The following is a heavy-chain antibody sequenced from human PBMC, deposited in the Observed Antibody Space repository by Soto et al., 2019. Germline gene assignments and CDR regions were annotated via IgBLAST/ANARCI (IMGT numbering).Heavy chain of an antibody. CDR3: ARSIAARRMVDY. CDR1: GYTFTGYY. Sequence: GASVKVSCKASGYTFTGYYMHWVRQAPGQGLEWMGWNNPNSGGTNYAQKFQGRVTMTRDTSISTAYMELSRLRSDDTAMYYCARSIAARRMVDYWGQGTLVTVSS. D-gene: IGHD6-6*01. CDR2: NNPNSGGT. J-gene: IGHJ4*02. V-gene: IGHV1-2*02.